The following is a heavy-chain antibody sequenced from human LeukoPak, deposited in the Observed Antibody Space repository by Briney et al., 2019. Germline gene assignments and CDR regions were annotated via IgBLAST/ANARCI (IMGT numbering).Heavy chain of an antibody. CDR1: GGTFISYT. V-gene: IGHV1-69*02. Sequence: GASVKASCKASGGTFISYTISWVGQAPGHRLEWMGGIIPILGIANYAQKFQGRVTITADKSTSTAYMELSSLRSEDTAVYYCARGDYFDYWGQGTLVTVSS. CDR2: IIPILGIA. J-gene: IGHJ4*02. CDR3: ARGDYFDY. D-gene: IGHD2-15*01.